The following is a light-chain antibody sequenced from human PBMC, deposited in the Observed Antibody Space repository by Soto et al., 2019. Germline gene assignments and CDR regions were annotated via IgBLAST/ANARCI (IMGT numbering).Light chain of an antibody. J-gene: IGKJ1*01. CDR1: QSISDT. CDR2: GAY. CDR3: QQYNNWPWT. Sequence: TVRTQSPATPSVSPGGRSTRSGRASQSISDTLAWYQQKPGQANRLLIHGAYTRATGFPARFSGSGSGTDFTLTISSLQSEDFAIYYCQQYNNWPWTFGPGTKVDIK. V-gene: IGKV3-15*01.